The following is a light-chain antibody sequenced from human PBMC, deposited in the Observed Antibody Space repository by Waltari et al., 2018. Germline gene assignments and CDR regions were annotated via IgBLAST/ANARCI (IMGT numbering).Light chain of an antibody. CDR2: DAS. J-gene: IGKJ4*01. Sequence: EIVLTQSPATLSLSPGERATVSCRASQSVGRHLAWYQQKPGQAPRPLIYDASDRAADTPARFSGSGSGTDFTLTISSLEPEDVVVYYCQQRSTWPSVTFGGGTKVEIK. V-gene: IGKV3-11*01. CDR3: QQRSTWPSVT. CDR1: QSVGRH.